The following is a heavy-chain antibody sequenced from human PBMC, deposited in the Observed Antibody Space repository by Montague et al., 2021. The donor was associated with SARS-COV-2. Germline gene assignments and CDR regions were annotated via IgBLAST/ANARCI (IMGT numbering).Heavy chain of an antibody. J-gene: IGHJ4*02. CDR3: ARIDSSSWPNFDN. CDR1: GFSLSTSGMC. CDR2: IDWDAYK. D-gene: IGHD6-13*01. Sequence: PALVKPTQTLTLTCTFSGFSLSTSGMCVSWIRHPPGKALEWLALIDWDAYKYYSTSLRTRPTISKDTSKNQVVLTMTNMDPVDTATYYCARIDSSSWPNFDNWGQGTLVTVSS. V-gene: IGHV2-70*01.